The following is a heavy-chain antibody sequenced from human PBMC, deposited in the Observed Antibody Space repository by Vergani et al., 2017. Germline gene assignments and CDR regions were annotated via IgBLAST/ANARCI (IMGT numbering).Heavy chain of an antibody. D-gene: IGHD5-12*01. CDR2: ISWNSNSI. Sequence: EVQLEESGGGLVLPGRSLRLSCVASGFTSAGYAMHWVRQAPGKGLEWVSGISWNSNSIGYADSVKGRFTISRDNATNSLYLQMNSLRAEDKALYYCAKANPRNSGYDYLYYYHAMDVWGQGTTVTVSS. J-gene: IGHJ6*02. CDR1: GFTSAGYA. V-gene: IGHV3-9*02. CDR3: AKANPRNSGYDYLYYYHAMDV.